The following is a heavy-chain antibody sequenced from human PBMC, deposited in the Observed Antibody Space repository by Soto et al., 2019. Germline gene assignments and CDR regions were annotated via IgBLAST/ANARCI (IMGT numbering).Heavy chain of an antibody. CDR3: SRDVVVGAKALNY. J-gene: IGHJ4*02. D-gene: IGHD2-15*01. Sequence: GGSLRLSCAASGFTFSNYWMTWVRQAPGKGLEWVANIKEDGSEKHYVDSVKGRFTISRDNAKNSLYLQMNSLRVEDTAVYFCSRDVVVGAKALNYWGQGALVTAPQ. CDR2: IKEDGSEK. CDR1: GFTFSNYW. V-gene: IGHV3-7*01.